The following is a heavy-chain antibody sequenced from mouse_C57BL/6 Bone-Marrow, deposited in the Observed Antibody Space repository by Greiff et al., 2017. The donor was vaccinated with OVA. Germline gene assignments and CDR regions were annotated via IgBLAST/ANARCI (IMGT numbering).Heavy chain of an antibody. V-gene: IGHV5-16*01. CDR2: INYDGSST. CDR1: GFTFSDYY. Sequence: EVQVVESEGGLVQPGSSMKLSCTASGFTFSDYYMAWVRQVPEKGLEWVANINYDGSSTYYLDSLKSRFIISRDNAKNILYLQMSSLKSEDTATYYCARDQGGGDDGYYYDYWGQGTSVTVSS. J-gene: IGHJ4*01. D-gene: IGHD2-3*01. CDR3: ARDQGGGDDGYYYDY.